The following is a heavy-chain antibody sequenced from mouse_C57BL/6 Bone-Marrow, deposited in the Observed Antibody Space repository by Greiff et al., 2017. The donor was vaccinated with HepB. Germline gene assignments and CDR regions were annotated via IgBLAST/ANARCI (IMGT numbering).Heavy chain of an antibody. V-gene: IGHV5-9-1*02. CDR2: ISSGGDYI. Sequence: EVKLQESGEGLVKPGGSLKLSCAASGFTFSSYAMSWVRQTPEKRLEWVAYISSGGDYIYYADTVKGRFTISRDNARNTLYLQMSSLKSEDTAMYYCTRDDGYYVGYYAMDYWGQGTSVTVSS. J-gene: IGHJ4*01. CDR3: TRDDGYYVGYYAMDY. D-gene: IGHD2-3*01. CDR1: GFTFSSYA.